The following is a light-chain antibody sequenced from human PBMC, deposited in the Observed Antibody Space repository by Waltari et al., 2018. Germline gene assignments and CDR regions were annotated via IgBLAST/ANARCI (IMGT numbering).Light chain of an antibody. CDR2: EVS. J-gene: IGLJ2*01. Sequence: QSALTQPPSASGSPGQSVTISCTGTSSDVGGYNYVSWYQQHPGKAPKLMIYEVSKRPSGVPDRFSCSKSGNTASLTVSGLQAEDEADYYCSSYAGRNNLVFGGGTKLTVL. CDR3: SSYAGRNNLV. V-gene: IGLV2-8*01. CDR1: SSDVGGYNY.